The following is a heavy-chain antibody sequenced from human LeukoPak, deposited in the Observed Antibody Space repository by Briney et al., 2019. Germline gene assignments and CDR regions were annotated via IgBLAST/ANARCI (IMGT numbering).Heavy chain of an antibody. V-gene: IGHV1-46*01. CDR2: INPSGGST. J-gene: IGHJ5*02. CDR1: GYTFTSYY. CDR3: ARDNSVEDTAWWFDP. D-gene: IGHD4-23*01. Sequence: ASVKVSCKASGYTFTSYYTHWVRQAPGQGLEWMGIINPSGGSTSYAQKFQGRVTMTRDMSTSTDYMELSSLRSEDTAVYYCARDNSVEDTAWWFDPWGQGTLVTVSS.